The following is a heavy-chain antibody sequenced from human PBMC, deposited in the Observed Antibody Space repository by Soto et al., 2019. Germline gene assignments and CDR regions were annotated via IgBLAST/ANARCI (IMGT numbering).Heavy chain of an antibody. CDR2: ISGSGGST. Sequence: PGGSLRISCAASGFTFSSYAMSWVRQAPGKGLEWVSAISGSGGSTYYADSVKGRFTISRDNSKNTLYLQMNSLRAEDTAVYYCAKDGLGYCSSTSCYGGYYYYYMDVWGKGTTVTVSS. CDR1: GFTFSSYA. D-gene: IGHD2-2*01. J-gene: IGHJ6*03. CDR3: AKDGLGYCSSTSCYGGYYYYYMDV. V-gene: IGHV3-23*01.